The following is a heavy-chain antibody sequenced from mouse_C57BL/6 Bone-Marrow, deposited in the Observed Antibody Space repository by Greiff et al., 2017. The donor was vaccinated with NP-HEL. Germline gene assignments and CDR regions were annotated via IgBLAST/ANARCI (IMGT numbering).Heavy chain of an antibody. J-gene: IGHJ4*01. CDR1: GFTFSSYA. D-gene: IGHD1-1*01. V-gene: IGHV5-4*03. Sequence: EVKLMESGGGLVKPGGSLKLSCAASGFTFSSYAMSWVRQTPEKRLEWVATISDGGSYTYYPDNVKGRFTISRDNAKNNLYLQMSHLKSEDTAMYYCASYYYYGSSPMDYWGQGTSVTVSS. CDR3: ASYYYYGSSPMDY. CDR2: ISDGGSYT.